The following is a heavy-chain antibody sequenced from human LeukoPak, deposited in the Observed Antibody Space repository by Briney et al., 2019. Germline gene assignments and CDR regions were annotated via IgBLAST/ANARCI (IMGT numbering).Heavy chain of an antibody. CDR2: ISSSSSYI. J-gene: IGHJ4*02. CDR1: GFTFSSYS. V-gene: IGHV3-21*01. D-gene: IGHD5-12*01. Sequence: GSLRLSCAASGFTFSSYSMNWVRQAPGKGLEWVSSISSSSSYIYYADSVKGRFTISRDNAKNSLYLQMNSLRAEDTAVDYCARDGVPKDWWLRFGYVDYWGQGTLVTGSS. CDR3: ARDGVPKDWWLRFGYVDY.